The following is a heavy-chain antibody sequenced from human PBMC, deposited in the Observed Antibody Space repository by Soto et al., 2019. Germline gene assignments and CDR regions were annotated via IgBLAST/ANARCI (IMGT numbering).Heavy chain of an antibody. V-gene: IGHV3-30-3*01. J-gene: IGHJ4*02. Sequence: QVQLEESGGGVVQPGRSLRLSCAASGFTFSSYAMHWVRQAPGKGLEWVAVISYDGSNKYYADSVKGRFTISRDNSKNTLYLQMNSLRAEDTAVYYCARDGGDCTNGVCYGGYFDYWGQGTLVTVSS. D-gene: IGHD2-8*01. CDR3: ARDGGDCTNGVCYGGYFDY. CDR1: GFTFSSYA. CDR2: ISYDGSNK.